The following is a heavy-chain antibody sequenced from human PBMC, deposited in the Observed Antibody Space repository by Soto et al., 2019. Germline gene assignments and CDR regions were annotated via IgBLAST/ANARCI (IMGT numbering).Heavy chain of an antibody. D-gene: IGHD3-16*01. J-gene: IGHJ4*02. V-gene: IGHV3-23*01. Sequence: GGSLRLSCAASGFTFSGSAMSWVRQAPGKGLEWVSTISGSGGSTYYADSVKGRFTISRDNSKNTLYLQMDSLRAEDTAVYYCAKSAGSNAYYPNDYWGQGTLVTVPQ. CDR2: ISGSGGST. CDR3: AKSAGSNAYYPNDY. CDR1: GFTFSGSA.